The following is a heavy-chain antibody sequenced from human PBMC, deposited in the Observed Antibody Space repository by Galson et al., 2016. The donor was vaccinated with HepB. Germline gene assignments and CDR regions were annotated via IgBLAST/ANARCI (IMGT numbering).Heavy chain of an antibody. Sequence: SLRLSCAASGFGFSSRSMSWVRQAPGKGLEWVANTNKGVSEKYFADSVKGRFTISRDNAKNSLYLQMNSLRVEDTAIYYCAREDWHFDLWGRGTLVTVSS. CDR2: TNKGVSEK. CDR3: AREDWHFDL. J-gene: IGHJ2*01. V-gene: IGHV3-7*01. CDR1: GFGFSSRS.